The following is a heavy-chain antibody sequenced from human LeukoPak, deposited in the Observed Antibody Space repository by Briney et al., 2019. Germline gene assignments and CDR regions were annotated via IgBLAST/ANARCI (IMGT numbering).Heavy chain of an antibody. Sequence: SETLSLTCTVTGGSISSYYWSWIRPPRGRGLAWMGYIYYSGSTNYNPSLKSRVTISVDTSKNQFSLKLSSVTAADTAVYYCARVPDYYDSSGAATDAFDIWGQGTMVTVSS. D-gene: IGHD3-22*01. V-gene: IGHV4-59*01. J-gene: IGHJ3*02. CDR2: IYYSGST. CDR3: ARVPDYYDSSGAATDAFDI. CDR1: GGSISSYY.